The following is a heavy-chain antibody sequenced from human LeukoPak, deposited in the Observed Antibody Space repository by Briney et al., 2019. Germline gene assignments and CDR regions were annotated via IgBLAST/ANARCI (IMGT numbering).Heavy chain of an antibody. D-gene: IGHD7-27*01. J-gene: IGHJ3*02. CDR1: GGTFSSYA. CDR3: AREKSQLGLSAFDI. V-gene: IGHV1-69*04. CDR2: IIPILGIA. Sequence: GASVKVSCKASGGTFSSYAISWVRQAPGQGLEWMGRIIPILGIANYAQKFQGRVTITADKSTSTAYMELSSLRSEDTAVYYCAREKSQLGLSAFDIWGQGTMVTVSS.